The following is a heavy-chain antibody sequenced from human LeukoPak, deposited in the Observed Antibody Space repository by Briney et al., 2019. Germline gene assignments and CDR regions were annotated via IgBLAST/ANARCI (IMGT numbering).Heavy chain of an antibody. V-gene: IGHV1-2*02. Sequence: ASVKVSCKASGYTFTGYCIHWVRQAPGQGLEWMGRINPNSGGTNYAQKFQDRVTMTRDTSISTAYMELSSLRSDDTAMYYCARIGGDYSNLNWFDPWGQGTLVTVSS. CDR2: INPNSGGT. J-gene: IGHJ5*02. CDR1: GYTFTGYC. D-gene: IGHD4-11*01. CDR3: ARIGGDYSNLNWFDP.